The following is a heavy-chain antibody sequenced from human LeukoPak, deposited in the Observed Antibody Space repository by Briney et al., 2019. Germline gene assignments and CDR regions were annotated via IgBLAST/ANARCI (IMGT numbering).Heavy chain of an antibody. J-gene: IGHJ6*02. D-gene: IGHD3-10*01. CDR3: ATAWGVTMVQGAIYGMDV. V-gene: IGHV1-24*01. Sequence: ASVKVSCKVSGYTLTELSMHWVRQAPGKGLEWMGGFDPEDGETIYAQKFQGRVTMTEDTSTDTAYMELSSLRSEDTAVYYCATAWGVTMVQGAIYGMDVWGQGTTVTVSS. CDR2: FDPEDGET. CDR1: GYTLTELS.